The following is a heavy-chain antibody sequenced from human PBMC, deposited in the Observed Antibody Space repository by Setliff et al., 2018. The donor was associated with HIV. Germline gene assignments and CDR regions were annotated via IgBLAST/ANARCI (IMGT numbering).Heavy chain of an antibody. CDR1: GGSISRYY. D-gene: IGHD5-18*01. V-gene: IGHV4-4*08. CDR3: ATDTAFLQEGTEF. J-gene: IGHJ4*02. CDR2: FYTSGST. Sequence: SETLSLTCSVSGGSISRYYWSWIRQSPGKGLEWIAYFYTSGSTNYNPSLKSRVTISVDTSKNQFSLKLSSVTAADTAIYYCATDTAFLQEGTEFWGQGALVTVSS.